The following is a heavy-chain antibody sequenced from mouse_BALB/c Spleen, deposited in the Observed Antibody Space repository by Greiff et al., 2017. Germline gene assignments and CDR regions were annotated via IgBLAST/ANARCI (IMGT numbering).Heavy chain of an antibody. CDR3: ARRDVSY. D-gene: IGHD3-3*01. J-gene: IGHJ3*01. Sequence: QVQLQQSGAELAKPGASVKMSCKASGYTFTSYWMHWVKQRPGQGLEWIGYINPSTGYTEYNQKFKDKATLTADKSSSTAYMQLSSLTSEDSAVYYCARRDVSYWGQGTLVTVSA. CDR1: GYTFTSYW. CDR2: INPSTGYT. V-gene: IGHV1-7*01.